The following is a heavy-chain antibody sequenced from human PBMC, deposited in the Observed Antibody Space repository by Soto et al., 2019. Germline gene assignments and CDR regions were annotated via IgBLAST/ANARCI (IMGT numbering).Heavy chain of an antibody. J-gene: IGHJ3*02. CDR1: GYTFTSYG. D-gene: IGHD2-15*01. CDR2: ISAYNGNT. Sequence: GASVKVSCKASGYTFTSYGISWVRQAPGQGLEWMGWISAYNGNTNYAQKLQGRVTMTTDTSTSTAYMELRSLRSDDTAVYYCARGYCSGGSCYSGVVPANDAFDIWGQGTMVTVSS. CDR3: ARGYCSGGSCYSGVVPANDAFDI. V-gene: IGHV1-18*01.